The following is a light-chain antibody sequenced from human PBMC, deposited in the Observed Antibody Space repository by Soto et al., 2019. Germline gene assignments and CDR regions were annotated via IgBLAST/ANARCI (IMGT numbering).Light chain of an antibody. CDR1: QSVSSSY. V-gene: IGKV3-20*01. Sequence: EIVLTQSTGTLSLSPGERATLSCRASQSVSSSYLAWYQQKPGQAPRLLIYGAASGATGIPDRFSGSGSGTDVPLTISSLAAEDFAVYYGQQYGSAPLSFGGGTKVEVK. J-gene: IGKJ4*01. CDR2: GAA. CDR3: QQYGSAPLS.